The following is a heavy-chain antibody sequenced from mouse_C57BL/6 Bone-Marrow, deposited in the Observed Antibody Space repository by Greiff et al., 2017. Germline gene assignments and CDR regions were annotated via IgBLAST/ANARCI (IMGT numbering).Heavy chain of an antibody. J-gene: IGHJ1*03. D-gene: IGHD2-4*01. CDR2: INPNNGGT. V-gene: IGHV1-18*01. CDR3: ARGGDDCDGGYFDV. CDR1: GYTFTDYN. Sequence: VQLQQSGPELVKPGASVKIPCKASGYTFTDYNMDWVKQSHGKSLEGIGDINPNNGGTIYNQKFKGKATLTVDKSSSTAYMELRSLTSEDTAVYYCARGGDDCDGGYFDVWGTGTTVTVSA.